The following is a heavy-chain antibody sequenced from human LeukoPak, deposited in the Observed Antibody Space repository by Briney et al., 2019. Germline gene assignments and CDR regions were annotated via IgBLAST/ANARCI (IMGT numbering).Heavy chain of an antibody. CDR3: AVGRSIVGATVPFDP. CDR2: TSAHNGNT. J-gene: IGHJ5*02. CDR1: GYAFTSYG. V-gene: IGHV1-18*01. Sequence: ASVKVSCKASGYAFTSYGISWVRQAPGQGLEWMGWTSAHNGNTNYAQKLQGRVTMTTDTSTSTAYMELRSLRSDDTAVYYCAVGRSIVGATVPFDPWGQGTLVTVSS. D-gene: IGHD1-26*01.